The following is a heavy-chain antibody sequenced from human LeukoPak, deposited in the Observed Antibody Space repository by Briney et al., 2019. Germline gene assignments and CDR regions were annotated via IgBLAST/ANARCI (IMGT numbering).Heavy chain of an antibody. CDR1: GFTFSSYS. J-gene: IGHJ4*02. CDR2: ISSSSSTI. Sequence: GGSLRLSRAASGFTFSSYSMNWVRQAPGKGLEWVSYISSSSSTIYYADSVKGRFTISRDNAKNSLYLQMNSLRAEDTAVYYWAEGRGGSGNYGGGYFDYWGQGTLVTVSS. CDR3: AEGRGGSGNYGGGYFDY. D-gene: IGHD3-10*01. V-gene: IGHV3-48*01.